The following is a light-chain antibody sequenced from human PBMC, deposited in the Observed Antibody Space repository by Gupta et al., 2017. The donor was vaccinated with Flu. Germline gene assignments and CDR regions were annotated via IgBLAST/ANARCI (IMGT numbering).Light chain of an antibody. CDR1: SGHSTYI. V-gene: IGLV4-60*03. J-gene: IGLJ2*01. Sequence: QPVVTQSPSASASLGSSVKLTCTLSSGHSTYIIAWLQQQPGEAPRSLMKLEGSGSYTKRGGIPDRFSGSSSGAARYLTISNLQAEDEAYYYCETWDSNTRVFGGGTKLTV. CDR3: ETWDSNTRV. CDR2: LEGSGSY.